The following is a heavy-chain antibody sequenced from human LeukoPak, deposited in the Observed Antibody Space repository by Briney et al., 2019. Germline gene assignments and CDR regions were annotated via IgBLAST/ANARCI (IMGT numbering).Heavy chain of an antibody. J-gene: IGHJ4*02. V-gene: IGHV1-3*03. CDR1: GFTFSTYA. Sequence: PGGSLRLSCAASGFTFSTYAMHWVRQAPGQRLEWMGWINAGNGNTKYSQEFQGRVTITRDTSASTAYMELSSLRSEDMAVYYCARVVKYRSGPLTDLLPYYFDYWGQGTLVTVSS. D-gene: IGHD6-19*01. CDR3: ARVVKYRSGPLTDLLPYYFDY. CDR2: INAGNGNT.